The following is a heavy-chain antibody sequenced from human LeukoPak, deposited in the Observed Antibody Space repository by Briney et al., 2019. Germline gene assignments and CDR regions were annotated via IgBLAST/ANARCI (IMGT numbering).Heavy chain of an antibody. J-gene: IGHJ4*02. CDR1: GGSVSNISYY. D-gene: IGHD5-12*01. CDR2: IYYSGTT. CDR3: ARGRGYSAYEYFDY. Sequence: SETLSLTCTVSGGSVSNISYYWGWIRQPPGKGLEWIGSIYYSGTTYYNPSLKSRVTISVDTPKNQFSLRLNSVTAADTAVYYCARGRGYSAYEYFDYWGQGTLVTVSS. V-gene: IGHV4-39*07.